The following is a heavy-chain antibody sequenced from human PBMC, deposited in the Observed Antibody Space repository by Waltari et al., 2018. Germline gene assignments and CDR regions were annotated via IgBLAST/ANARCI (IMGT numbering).Heavy chain of an antibody. V-gene: IGHV4-59*08. J-gene: IGHJ4*02. CDR1: VESVGDDH. D-gene: IGHD3-22*01. CDR2: LRNTGGT. Sequence: HVQLQDSGPGLVTPSETLSLTRTLSVESVGDDHWTWIRQAPGKGLEWIAYLRNTGGTKCTPSLESRVTVSADRSKKQFSLRLTSVTAADTAMYYCARLPRQYYDSLGWGFFDQWGPGILVTVSS. CDR3: ARLPRQYYDSLGWGFFDQ.